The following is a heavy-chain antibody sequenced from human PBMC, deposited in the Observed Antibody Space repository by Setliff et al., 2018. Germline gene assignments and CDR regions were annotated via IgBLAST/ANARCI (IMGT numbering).Heavy chain of an antibody. CDR1: GYSFTSYW. V-gene: IGHV5-51*01. CDR3: ARSPLGLATIFAAFDI. Sequence: GESLKISCKGSGYSFTSYWIGWVRQMPGKGLEWMGIIYPGDSDTRYSPSFQGKVTISADKSISTACVQWRSLKASDTAMYYCARSPLGLATIFAAFDIWGQGTMVTVSS. D-gene: IGHD3-3*01. CDR2: IYPGDSDT. J-gene: IGHJ3*02.